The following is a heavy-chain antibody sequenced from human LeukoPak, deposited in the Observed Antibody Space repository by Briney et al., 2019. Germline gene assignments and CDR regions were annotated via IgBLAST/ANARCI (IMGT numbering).Heavy chain of an antibody. Sequence: SHTLSLTCAISGYSFSSSRCALNWIRQSPSRGLEWVGRTYYRGKWYNEYAVSVKSRITINPDTSRNQFSLQLNSVTPEDTAVYYCARDYYSSGWYRFDYWGQGTLVSVSS. CDR2: TYYRGKWYN. J-gene: IGHJ4*02. CDR1: GYSFSSSRCA. V-gene: IGHV6-1*01. D-gene: IGHD6-19*01. CDR3: ARDYYSSGWYRFDY.